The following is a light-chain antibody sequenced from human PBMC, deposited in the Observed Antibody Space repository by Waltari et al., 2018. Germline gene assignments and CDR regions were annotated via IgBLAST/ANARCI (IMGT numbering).Light chain of an antibody. V-gene: IGKV3-15*01. Sequence: EIVMTQSPATLSVSPGDRAALSCRASQSVSSNLAWYQQKPGQAPRLLIYGASTRATGIPGRFSGSGSGTEFTLTISSLQSEDFAVYYCQQYNNWPRTFGQGTKVEIK. CDR3: QQYNNWPRT. CDR1: QSVSSN. J-gene: IGKJ1*01. CDR2: GAS.